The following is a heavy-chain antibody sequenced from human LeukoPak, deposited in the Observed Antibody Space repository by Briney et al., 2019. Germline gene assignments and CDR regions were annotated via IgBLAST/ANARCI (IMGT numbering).Heavy chain of an antibody. V-gene: IGHV1-46*01. CDR1: GYTFTSYY. CDR3: ARDEYGSGSYYKTFDY. Sequence: GASVKVSCKASGYTFTSYYMHWVRQAPGQGLEWMGIINPSGGSTSYAQKFQGRVTMTRDTSTSTVYMELSSLRSEDTAVYYCARDEYGSGSYYKTFDYWGQGTLVAVSS. CDR2: INPSGGST. J-gene: IGHJ4*02. D-gene: IGHD3-10*01.